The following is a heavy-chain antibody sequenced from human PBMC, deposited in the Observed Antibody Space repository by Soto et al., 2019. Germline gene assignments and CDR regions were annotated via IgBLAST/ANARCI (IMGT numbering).Heavy chain of an antibody. V-gene: IGHV2-26*01. CDR2: IFSNDVG. D-gene: IGHD3-9*01. CDR3: ARTAFMNVGLAPGLAPKYVWFES. Sequence: ETLSLTCAVYGGSFSGYYWSLIRQPPGKALEWRADIFSNDVGSYSPSLQSRLAISKHTSKSQVVLTLTKVDPVDTATYYCARTAFMNVGLAPGLAPKYVWFESWGQGTKVTVSS. CDR1: GGSFSGYYW. J-gene: IGHJ5*01.